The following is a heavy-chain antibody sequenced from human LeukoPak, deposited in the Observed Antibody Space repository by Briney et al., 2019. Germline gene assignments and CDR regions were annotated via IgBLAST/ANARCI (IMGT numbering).Heavy chain of an antibody. CDR1: GFTFNNYV. Sequence: GGSLRLSCSASGFTFNNYVMSWVRQAPGKGLEWVSSISGSGGSTNYADSVKGRFTISRDNSKNTLYLQMNSLRAEDTAVYYCAKDYEDGYNQGAFDIWGQGTMVTVSS. CDR3: AKDYEDGYNQGAFDI. J-gene: IGHJ3*02. CDR2: ISGSGGST. D-gene: IGHD5-24*01. V-gene: IGHV3-23*01.